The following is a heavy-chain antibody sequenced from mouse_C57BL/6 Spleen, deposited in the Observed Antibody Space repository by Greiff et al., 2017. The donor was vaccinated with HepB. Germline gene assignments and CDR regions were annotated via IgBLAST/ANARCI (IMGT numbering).Heavy chain of an antibody. CDR2: IYPRSGNT. D-gene: IGHD3-3*01. CDR3: ARRGGTCDY. J-gene: IGHJ2*01. Sequence: VKLQESGAELARPGASVKLSCKASGYTFTSYGISWVKQRTGQGLEWIGDIYPRSGNTYYNEKFQGKATLTADKSSSTSYMVLHYLTSDDSAVYFFARRGGTCDYWGQGTTLTVSS. V-gene: IGHV1-81*01. CDR1: GYTFTSYG.